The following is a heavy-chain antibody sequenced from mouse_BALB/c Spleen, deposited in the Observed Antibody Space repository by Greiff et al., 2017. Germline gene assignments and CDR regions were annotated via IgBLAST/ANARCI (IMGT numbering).Heavy chain of an antibody. V-gene: IGHV5-17*02. Sequence: EVQRVESGGGLVQPGGSRKLSCAASGFTFSSFGMHWVRQAPEKGLEWVAYISSGSSTIYYADTVKGRFTISRDNPKNTLFLQMTSLRSEDTAMYYCARVDYDEDDWGQGTSVTVSS. J-gene: IGHJ4*01. CDR3: ARVDYDEDD. CDR2: ISSGSSTI. D-gene: IGHD2-4*01. CDR1: GFTFSSFG.